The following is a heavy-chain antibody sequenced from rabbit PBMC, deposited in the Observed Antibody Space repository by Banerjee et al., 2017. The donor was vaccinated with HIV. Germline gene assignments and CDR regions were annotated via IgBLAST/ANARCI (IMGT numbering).Heavy chain of an antibody. V-gene: IGHV1S45*01. CDR3: ARDLAGITGWNFGL. CDR2: IYAGSSDST. D-gene: IGHD4-1*01. J-gene: IGHJ3*01. Sequence: QEQLEESGGDLVKPEGSLTLTCTASGFSFSSTYWMGWVRQAPGKGLEWIGTIYAGSSDSTYYASWAKGRFTISKTSSTTVTLQMTSLTAADTATYFCARDLAGITGWNFGLWGQGTLVTVS. CDR1: GFSFSSTYW.